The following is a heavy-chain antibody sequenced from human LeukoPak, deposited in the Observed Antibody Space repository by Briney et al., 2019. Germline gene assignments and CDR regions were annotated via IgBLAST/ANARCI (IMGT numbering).Heavy chain of an antibody. V-gene: IGHV1-18*04. CDR3: ARGPGGVAGTDY. CDR2: ISAYNGNT. J-gene: IGHJ4*02. Sequence: ASVKVSCKASGYTFTNYAMHWARQAPGQRPEWMGWISAYNGNTNYAQKLQGRVTMTTDTSTSTAYMELRSLRSDDTAVYYCARGPGGVAGTDYWGQGTLVTVSS. CDR1: GYTFTNYA. D-gene: IGHD6-19*01.